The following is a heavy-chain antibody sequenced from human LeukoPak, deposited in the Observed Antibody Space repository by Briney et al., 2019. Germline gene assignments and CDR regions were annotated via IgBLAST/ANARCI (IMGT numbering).Heavy chain of an antibody. Sequence: GGSLRLSCAASGFTFSSFAMSWVRQAPGKGLEWVSSVTDSGGRTFYADSVRGRFTISRDNSDNTLYLQVNSLRVEDTAVYYCAKDPYYYDGSGYYYEYFHHWGQGTLVVVSS. J-gene: IGHJ1*01. CDR2: VTDSGGRT. V-gene: IGHV3-23*01. CDR3: AKDPYYYDGSGYYYEYFHH. D-gene: IGHD3-22*01. CDR1: GFTFSSFA.